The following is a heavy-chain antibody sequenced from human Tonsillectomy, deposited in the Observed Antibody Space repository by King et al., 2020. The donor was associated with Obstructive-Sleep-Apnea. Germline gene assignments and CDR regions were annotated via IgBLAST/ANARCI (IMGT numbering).Heavy chain of an antibody. D-gene: IGHD4-17*01. J-gene: IGHJ5*02. CDR1: GFTFSSYN. Sequence: QLVQSGGGLVQPGGSLRRSCAASGFTFSSYNMNWVRQAPGKGLEWVSYISGSISSIYYADSVKGRFTISRDNAKNSLYLQMNSLRAEDTAVYYCARGRYGDYEGAPPNWFDPWGQGTLVTVSS. V-gene: IGHV3-48*01. CDR3: ARGRYGDYEGAPPNWFDP. CDR2: ISGSISSI.